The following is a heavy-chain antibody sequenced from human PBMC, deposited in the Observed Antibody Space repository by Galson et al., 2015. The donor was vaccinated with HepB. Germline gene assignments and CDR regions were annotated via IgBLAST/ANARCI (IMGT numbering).Heavy chain of an antibody. Sequence: SVKVSCKASGGTFSNYAINWMRQAPGQGLEWMGRIIPILDITNYAQEFQGRVTIAADTSTSTAYMELSSLTSDDTAVYYCARVPPFDPWGQGTLVTVSS. CDR3: ARVPPFDP. CDR2: IIPILDIT. CDR1: GGTFSNYA. J-gene: IGHJ5*02. V-gene: IGHV1-69*04.